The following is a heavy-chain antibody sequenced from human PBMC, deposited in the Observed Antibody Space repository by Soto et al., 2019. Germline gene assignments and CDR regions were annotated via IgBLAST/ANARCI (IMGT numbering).Heavy chain of an antibody. CDR1: GYSFAGYW. Sequence: GESLKISCKGSGYSFAGYWITWVRQKPGKGLEWMGRIDPSDSQTYYSPSFRGHVTISVTKSITTVFLQWSSLRASDTAMYYCARQIYDSDTGPNFQYYFDSWGQGAPVTVSS. J-gene: IGHJ4*02. D-gene: IGHD3-22*01. CDR3: ARQIYDSDTGPNFQYYFDS. V-gene: IGHV5-10-1*01. CDR2: IDPSDSQT.